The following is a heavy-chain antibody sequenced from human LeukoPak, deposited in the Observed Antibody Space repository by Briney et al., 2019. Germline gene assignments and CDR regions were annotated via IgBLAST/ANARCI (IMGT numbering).Heavy chain of an antibody. CDR1: GDSISSHY. J-gene: IGHJ5*02. CDR2: IYDSGST. Sequence: SETLSLTCTVSGDSISSHYWSWIRQPPGKGLGWIGYIYDSGSTNYNPSLKSRVTISVDTSKNQFSLKLSSVTAADTAVYYCARGHYDILAGNWFDPWGQGTLVTVSS. V-gene: IGHV4-59*11. CDR3: ARGHYDILAGNWFDP. D-gene: IGHD3-9*01.